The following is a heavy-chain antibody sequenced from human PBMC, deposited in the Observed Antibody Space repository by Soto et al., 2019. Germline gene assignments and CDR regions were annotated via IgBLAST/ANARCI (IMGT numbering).Heavy chain of an antibody. CDR2: ISYDGSNK. D-gene: IGHD2-2*01. V-gene: IGHV3-30-3*01. Sequence: PGGSLRLSCAASGFTFSSYAMYWVRQAPGKGLEWVAVISYDGSNKYYADSVKGRFTISRDNSKNTLYLQMNSLRAEDTAVYYCARGPWCSSTSCYLGLYYYYGMDVWGQGTTVTVSS. CDR1: GFTFSSYA. J-gene: IGHJ6*02. CDR3: ARGPWCSSTSCYLGLYYYYGMDV.